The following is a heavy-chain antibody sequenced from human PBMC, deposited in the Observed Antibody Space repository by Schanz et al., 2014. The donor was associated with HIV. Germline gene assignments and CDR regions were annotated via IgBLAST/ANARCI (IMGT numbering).Heavy chain of an antibody. J-gene: IGHJ4*02. V-gene: IGHV3-9*01. Sequence: EVQLVESGGGLVQPGGSVRLSCAASGFTFDDYAMHWVRQAPGKGLEWVSGISWNSGSIGYADSVKGRFTISRDNAKNSLYLQMNSLRAEDTAVYYCYGDESGYWGQGTLVTVSS. CDR3: YGDESGY. CDR1: GFTFDDYA. D-gene: IGHD4-17*01. CDR2: ISWNSGSI.